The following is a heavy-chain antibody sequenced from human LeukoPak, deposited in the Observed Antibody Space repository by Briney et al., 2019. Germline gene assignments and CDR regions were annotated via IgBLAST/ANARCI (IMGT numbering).Heavy chain of an antibody. Sequence: GGSLRLSCAASGFTFSDHYMNWIRQAPGKGPEWLSYISGSSSHINYADSVKGRFTISRDNAKKSVYLQMDSLRAEDTAVYYCARDQIGSWWGQGTLVIVSS. CDR2: ISGSSSHI. V-gene: IGHV3-11*06. J-gene: IGHJ4*02. D-gene: IGHD6-13*01. CDR3: ARDQIGSW. CDR1: GFTFSDHY.